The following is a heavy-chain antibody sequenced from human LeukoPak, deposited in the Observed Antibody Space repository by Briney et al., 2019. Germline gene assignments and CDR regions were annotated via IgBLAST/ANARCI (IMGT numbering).Heavy chain of an antibody. V-gene: IGHV4-34*01. J-gene: IGHJ4*02. CDR1: GGSFSGYY. CDR2: INHGGST. Sequence: KPSETLSLTCAVYGGSFSGYYWSWIRQPPGKGLEWIGEINHGGSTTYNPSLKSRITMSVDTSKNQFSLKLSSVTAADTAVYYCARDNDMGFEYWGQGTLVTVSS. CDR3: ARDNDMGFEY. D-gene: IGHD3-9*01.